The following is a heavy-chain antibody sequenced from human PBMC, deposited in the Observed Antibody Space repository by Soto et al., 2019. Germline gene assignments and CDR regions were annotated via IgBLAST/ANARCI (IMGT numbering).Heavy chain of an antibody. CDR2: FYDSGTT. CDR3: ARDASGRPATY. Sequence: ETLSLTCTVSGGSISTYYWTWIRQPPGRGLEWIGFFYDSGTTNYNPSLKSRVTISGDTSKNQFFLSLMSVTAADTAVYYCARDASGRPATYWGQGILVTVSS. CDR1: GGSISTYY. D-gene: IGHD3-10*01. J-gene: IGHJ4*02. V-gene: IGHV4-59*01.